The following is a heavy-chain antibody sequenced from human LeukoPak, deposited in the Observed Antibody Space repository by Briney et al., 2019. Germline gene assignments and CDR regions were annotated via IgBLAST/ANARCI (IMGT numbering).Heavy chain of an antibody. D-gene: IGHD3-9*01. CDR3: ARDFDRADAFDI. CDR2: IYYSGNT. V-gene: IGHV4-39*07. Sequence: SETLSLTCTVSGDSISTSNSYWGWIRQPPGKGLEWIGSIYYSGNTYYNASLKSRVTISVDTSKNQFSLKLSSVTAADTAVYYCARDFDRADAFDIWGQGTMVTVSS. CDR1: GDSISTSNSY. J-gene: IGHJ3*02.